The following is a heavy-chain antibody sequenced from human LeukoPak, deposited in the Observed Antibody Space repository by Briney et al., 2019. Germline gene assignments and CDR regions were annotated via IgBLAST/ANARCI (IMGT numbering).Heavy chain of an antibody. Sequence: GASVKVSCKASGYTFTSYYMHWVRQAPGQGLEWMGIIYSSGGSTDYAQNFQGRVIMTRDTSTSTVYMELSGLRSDDTAVYYCAREEEEGTFDYWGQGTLVTVSS. J-gene: IGHJ4*02. CDR3: AREEEEGTFDY. CDR1: GYTFTSYY. D-gene: IGHD1-1*01. CDR2: IYSSGGST. V-gene: IGHV1-46*01.